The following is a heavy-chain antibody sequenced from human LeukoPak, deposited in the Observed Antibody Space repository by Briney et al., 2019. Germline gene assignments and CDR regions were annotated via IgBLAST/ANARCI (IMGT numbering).Heavy chain of an antibody. CDR2: IWYDGSNK. J-gene: IGHJ2*01. Sequence: GGSLRLSCAASGLTFSSYGIHWVRQAPGKGLEWVAVIWYDGSNKHYADSVKGRFTISRDNSKNTLYLQMNSLRAEDTAVYYCAREPPASIAVATMGWYFDLWGRGTLVTVSS. CDR1: GLTFSSYG. D-gene: IGHD6-19*01. CDR3: AREPPASIAVATMGWYFDL. V-gene: IGHV3-33*01.